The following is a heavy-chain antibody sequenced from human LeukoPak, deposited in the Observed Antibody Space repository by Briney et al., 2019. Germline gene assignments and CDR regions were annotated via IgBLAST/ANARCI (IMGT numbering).Heavy chain of an antibody. CDR3: AKDRSSSWYPYDY. CDR2: IYENGGTT. CDR1: GFTFRSHA. J-gene: IGHJ4*02. Sequence: GGSLRLSCVGSGFTFRSHAMSWVRQAPEKGLEFVSGIYENGGTTYYADSVKGRFSISRDNSKNTLYLQMDSLRGEDTAVYYCAKDRSSSWYPYDYWGQGTLVTVSS. D-gene: IGHD6-13*01. V-gene: IGHV3-23*01.